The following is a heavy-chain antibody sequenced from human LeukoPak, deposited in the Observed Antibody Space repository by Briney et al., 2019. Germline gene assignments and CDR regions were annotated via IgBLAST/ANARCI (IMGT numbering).Heavy chain of an antibody. CDR2: TYHSGST. D-gene: IGHD3-10*01. CDR1: GYSISSGYY. V-gene: IGHV4-38-2*02. CDR3: ARSAYYYGSGSRGIDFYYFDY. Sequence: SETLSLTCTVSGYSISSGYYWGWIRQPPGKGLEWIGSTYHSGSTYYNPSLKSRVTISVDTSKNQFSLKLSSVTAADTAVYYCARSAYYYGSGSRGIDFYYFDYWGQGTLVTVSS. J-gene: IGHJ4*02.